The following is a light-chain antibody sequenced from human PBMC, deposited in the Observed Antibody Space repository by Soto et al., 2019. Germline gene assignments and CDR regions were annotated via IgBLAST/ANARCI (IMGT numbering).Light chain of an antibody. Sequence: ALTQPASVSGSPGQSITISCTGTSSDVGNNNYVSWYQQHPGKAPKLMIFEVSDRPSGISNRFSGSKSGNTASLTISGLQSEDEADYYCSSYATSNTLVFGTGTKVTVL. J-gene: IGLJ1*01. CDR2: EVS. CDR1: SSDVGNNNY. CDR3: SSYATSNTLV. V-gene: IGLV2-14*01.